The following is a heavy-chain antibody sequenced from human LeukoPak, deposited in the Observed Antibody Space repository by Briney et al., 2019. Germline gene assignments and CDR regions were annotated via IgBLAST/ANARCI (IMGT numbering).Heavy chain of an antibody. CDR2: IRSNSRGI. CDR3: ARDRQNKDFWSGGDY. CDR1: GFTFNSYT. V-gene: IGHV3-21*06. J-gene: IGHJ4*02. Sequence: GGSLRLSCAASGFTFNSYTMNWVRQAPGKGLESVSSIRSNSRGINYADSVKGRFTISRDNDKNTVFLEMNSLRAEDTAVYYCARDRQNKDFWSGGDYWGQGTLVTVSS. D-gene: IGHD3-3*01.